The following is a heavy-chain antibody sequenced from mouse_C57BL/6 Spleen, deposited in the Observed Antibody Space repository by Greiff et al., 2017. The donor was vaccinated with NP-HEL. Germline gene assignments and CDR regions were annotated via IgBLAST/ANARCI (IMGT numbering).Heavy chain of an antibody. D-gene: IGHD1-1*01. Sequence: EVQLQESGPVLVKPGASVKMSCKASGYTFTDYYMNWVKQSHGKSLEWIGVINPYNGGTSYNQKFKGKATLTVDKSSSTAYMELNSLTSEDSAVYYCARRVPSFLTTGYYFDYWGQGTTLTVSS. V-gene: IGHV1-19*01. J-gene: IGHJ2*01. CDR3: ARRVPSFLTTGYYFDY. CDR2: INPYNGGT. CDR1: GYTFTDYY.